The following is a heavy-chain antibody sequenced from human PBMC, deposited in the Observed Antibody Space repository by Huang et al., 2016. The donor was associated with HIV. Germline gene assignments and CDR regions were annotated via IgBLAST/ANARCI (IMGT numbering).Heavy chain of an antibody. CDR3: ARGQGGYYYYMDV. CDR1: GGSFSGYY. CDR2: INHSEST. J-gene: IGHJ6*03. V-gene: IGHV4-34*01. Sequence: QVQLQQWGAGLLRPSETLSLTCAVYGGSFSGYYGTWIRQPPGKGLEWIGEINHSESTTSNPSLKRRVTISVDTSRNQFSLTLTSVTAADTAVYYCARGQGGYYYYMDVWGKGTTVTVSS.